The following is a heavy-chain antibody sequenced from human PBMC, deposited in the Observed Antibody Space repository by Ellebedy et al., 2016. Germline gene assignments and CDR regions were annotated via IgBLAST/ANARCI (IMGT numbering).Heavy chain of an antibody. CDR2: IYSGGST. CDR3: ARMGKDYYYGMDV. CDR1: GFTVSSNY. Sequence: GGSLRLXXAASGFTVSSNYMSWVRQAPGKGLEWVSVIYSGGSTYYADSVKGRFTISRDNSKNTLYLQMNSLRAEDTAVYYCARMGKDYYYGMDVWGQGTTVTVSS. D-gene: IGHD4-23*01. J-gene: IGHJ6*02. V-gene: IGHV3-66*01.